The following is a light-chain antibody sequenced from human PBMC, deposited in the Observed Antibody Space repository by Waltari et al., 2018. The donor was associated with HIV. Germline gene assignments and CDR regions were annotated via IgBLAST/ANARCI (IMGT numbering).Light chain of an antibody. CDR1: QGVSIN. Sequence: EVVMTQSPATLSVSPGERATLSCRASQGVSINLAWYQQKPGQAPRLLIYGASTRATGIPARFSGSGAGTEFTLTISSLQSEDFAVYYCQQYNDWPLTFGGGTKVEIK. CDR2: GAS. J-gene: IGKJ4*01. V-gene: IGKV3-15*01. CDR3: QQYNDWPLT.